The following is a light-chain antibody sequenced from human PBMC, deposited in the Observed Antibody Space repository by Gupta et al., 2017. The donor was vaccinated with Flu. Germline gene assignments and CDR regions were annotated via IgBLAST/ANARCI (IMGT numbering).Light chain of an antibody. J-gene: IGLJ1*01. CDR3: AAWDDSLSGPNYV. Sequence: QSVLTQPPSASGTPGQRVTISCSGSSSNIASNYVSWYQHLPGTAPKLLIYRNNQRPSGVPDRFSGSKSGASASLAISGLRSEDEADYYCAAWDDSLSGPNYVFGTGTKVTVL. CDR2: RNN. V-gene: IGLV1-47*01. CDR1: SSNIASNY.